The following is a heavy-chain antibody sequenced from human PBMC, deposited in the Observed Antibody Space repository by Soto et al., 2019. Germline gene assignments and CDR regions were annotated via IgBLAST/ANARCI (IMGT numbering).Heavy chain of an antibody. CDR1: GFTFNNAW. D-gene: IGHD3-22*01. Sequence: PGGSLRLSCAASGFTFNNAWMNWVRQAPGEGLEWVGLIKRKSDGGTADYAAPVKGRFTISRDDSKNTLYLELNSLKTEDTAVYYCITDRNYYDSSGYHYEDYWGQGALVTVSS. CDR3: ITDRNYYDSSGYHYEDY. J-gene: IGHJ4*02. CDR2: IKRKSDGGTA. V-gene: IGHV3-15*07.